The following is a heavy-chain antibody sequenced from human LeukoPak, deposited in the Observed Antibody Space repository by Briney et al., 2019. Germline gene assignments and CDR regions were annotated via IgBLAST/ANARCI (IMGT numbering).Heavy chain of an antibody. Sequence: PGESLKISCKGSGYSFTSYWIGWVRQMPGKGLEWMGIIYPGDSDTRYSPSFQGQVTISADKYISTAYLQWSSLKASDTAMYYCARPRIAAAGSGVYYFDYWGQGTLVTVSS. CDR2: IYPGDSDT. J-gene: IGHJ4*02. CDR3: ARPRIAAAGSGVYYFDY. D-gene: IGHD6-13*01. V-gene: IGHV5-51*01. CDR1: GYSFTSYW.